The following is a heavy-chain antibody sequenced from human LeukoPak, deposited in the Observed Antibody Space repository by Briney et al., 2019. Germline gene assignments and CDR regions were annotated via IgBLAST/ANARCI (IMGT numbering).Heavy chain of an antibody. J-gene: IGHJ4*02. CDR1: GFTFSSYA. CDR2: ISGSGGST. Sequence: GGSLRLSCAASGFTFSSYAMSWVRQAPGKGLEGVSAISGSGGSTYYADSVKGRFTISRDNSKNTLYLQMNSLRAEDTAVYYCAKDRRYYDSSGYYSYYFDYWGQGTLVTVSS. D-gene: IGHD3-22*01. CDR3: AKDRRYYDSSGYYSYYFDY. V-gene: IGHV3-23*01.